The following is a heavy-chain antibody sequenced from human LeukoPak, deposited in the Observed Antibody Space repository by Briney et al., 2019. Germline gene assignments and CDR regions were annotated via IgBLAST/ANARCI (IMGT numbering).Heavy chain of an antibody. CDR2: IYTSGST. CDR3: ARAHQYYDFWSGYYPAHFDY. CDR1: GGSISSYY. D-gene: IGHD3-3*01. J-gene: IGHJ4*02. V-gene: IGHV4-4*07. Sequence: SETLSLTCTVSGGSISSYYWSWIRQPAGKGLEWIGRIYTSGSTNYNPSLKSRVTMSVDTSKNQFSPQLNSVTPEDTAVYYCARAHQYYDFWSGYYPAHFDYWGQGTLVTVSS.